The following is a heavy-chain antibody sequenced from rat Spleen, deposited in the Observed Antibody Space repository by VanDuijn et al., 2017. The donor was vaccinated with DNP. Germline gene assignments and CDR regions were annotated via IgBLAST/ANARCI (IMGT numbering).Heavy chain of an antibody. V-gene: IGHV5-7*01. D-gene: IGHD1-1*01. CDR1: GFTFSDYY. CDR3: ERQTTGPTGWFAY. CDR2: ISYDGSDT. J-gene: IGHJ2*01. Sequence: EVQLVESGGGLVQPGRSMRLSCAASGFTFSDYYMAWVRQAPKKSLEWVATISYDGSDTYYRDSVKGRFTMSRDNAKNSLSLQMKRLKSEDMATYYCERQTTGPTGWFAYWGQGVMVTVSS.